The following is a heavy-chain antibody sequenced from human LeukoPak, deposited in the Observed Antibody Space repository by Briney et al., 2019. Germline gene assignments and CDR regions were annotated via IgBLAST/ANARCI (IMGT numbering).Heavy chain of an antibody. Sequence: PGGSLRLSCAASGFTFSSYWMHWVRQAPGNGLVWVSRINSEGSSTSYADSVKGRFTISRDNAKNTLYLQMNSLRAEDTAVYYCARDPGDTAMVTYEGSSWYWGYFDLWGRGTLVTVSS. CDR3: ARDPGDTAMVTYEGSSWYWGYFDL. CDR1: GFTFSSYW. V-gene: IGHV3-74*01. J-gene: IGHJ2*01. D-gene: IGHD5-18*01. CDR2: INSEGSST.